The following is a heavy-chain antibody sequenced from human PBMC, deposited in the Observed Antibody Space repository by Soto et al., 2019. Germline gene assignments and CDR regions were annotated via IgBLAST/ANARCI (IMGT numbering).Heavy chain of an antibody. D-gene: IGHD3-22*01. CDR1: GGNFSTHA. CDR3: ARDAYDRGALEY. Sequence: QVQLVQSGAEVKKPGSSVKVSCKASGGNFSTHAISWVRQAPGQGLVWMGGIIPMFNTTISAQKFQGRVTITADEYTSTAYMELCSLRSEDTAVYYCARDAYDRGALEYWGQGTLVTVSS. V-gene: IGHV1-69*01. J-gene: IGHJ4*02. CDR2: IIPMFNTT.